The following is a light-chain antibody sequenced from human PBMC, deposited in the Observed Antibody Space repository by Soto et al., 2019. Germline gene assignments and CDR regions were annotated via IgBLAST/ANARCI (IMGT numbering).Light chain of an antibody. V-gene: IGKV3-11*01. CDR3: QQRSNWPLT. CDR1: QSVSSY. Sequence: EIVLTQSPATLSLSPAARATLACRASQSVSSYLAWYQQKPGQAPRLLIYDASNRATGIPARFSGSGSGTDFTLTISSLEPEDFAVYYWQQRSNWPLTFGGGTKVEIK. CDR2: DAS. J-gene: IGKJ4*01.